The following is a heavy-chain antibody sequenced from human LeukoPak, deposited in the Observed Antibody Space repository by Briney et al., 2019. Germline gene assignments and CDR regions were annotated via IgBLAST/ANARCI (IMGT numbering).Heavy chain of an antibody. CDR1: GYTFTGYY. Sequence: ASVKVSCKASGYTFTGYYMHWVRQAPGQGLEWMGWINPNSGGTNYAQKFQGRVTMTRDTSISTAYMELSRPRSDDTAVYYCARVGKDYYGSGSYKYFQHWGQGTLVTVSS. CDR3: ARVGKDYYGSGSYKYFQH. CDR2: INPNSGGT. V-gene: IGHV1-2*02. J-gene: IGHJ1*01. D-gene: IGHD3-10*01.